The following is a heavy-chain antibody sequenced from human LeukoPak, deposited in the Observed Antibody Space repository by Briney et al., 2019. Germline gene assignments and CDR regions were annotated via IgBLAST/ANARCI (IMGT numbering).Heavy chain of an antibody. V-gene: IGHV4-59*01. CDR1: GGSISSYY. Sequence: EPSETLSLTCTVSGGSISSYYWSWIRQPPGKGLEWIGYIYYSGSTNYNPSLKSRVTISVDTSKNQFSLKLSSVTAADTAVYYCARGEYSSSWYFDYWGQGTLVTVSS. CDR3: ARGEYSSSWYFDY. D-gene: IGHD6-13*01. CDR2: IYYSGST. J-gene: IGHJ4*02.